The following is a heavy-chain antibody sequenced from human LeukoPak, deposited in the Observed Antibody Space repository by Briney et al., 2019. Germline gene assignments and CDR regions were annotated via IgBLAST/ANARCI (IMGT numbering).Heavy chain of an antibody. CDR3: ARKGGATTYGYYYYYMDV. D-gene: IGHD1-26*01. V-gene: IGHV3-7*01. Sequence: GGSLRLSCAASGFTFSSYWMSWVRRAPGKGLEWVANIKQDGSEKYYVDSVKGRFTISRDNAKNLLYLQMNSLRAEDTAVYYCARKGGATTYGYYYYYMDVWGKGTTVTISS. CDR1: GFTFSSYW. CDR2: IKQDGSEK. J-gene: IGHJ6*03.